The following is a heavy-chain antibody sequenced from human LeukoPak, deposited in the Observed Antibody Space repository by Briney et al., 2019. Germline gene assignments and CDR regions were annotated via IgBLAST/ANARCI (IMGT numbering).Heavy chain of an antibody. CDR3: ARDFSLAVAGTGY. D-gene: IGHD6-19*01. CDR1: GFTFDDYG. CDR2: IWYDGSNK. V-gene: IGHV3-33*08. Sequence: GGSLRLSCAASGFTFDDYGMSWVRQAPGKGLEWVAVIWYDGSNKYYADSVKGRFTISRDNSKNTLYLQMNSLRAEDTAVYYCARDFSLAVAGTGYWGQGTLVTVSS. J-gene: IGHJ4*02.